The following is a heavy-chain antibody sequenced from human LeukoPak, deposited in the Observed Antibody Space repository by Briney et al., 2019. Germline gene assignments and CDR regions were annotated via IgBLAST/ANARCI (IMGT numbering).Heavy chain of an antibody. CDR3: ARDSSPYCTDGVCFYSFDY. CDR1: GYTFTGYY. CDR2: INPNSGGT. J-gene: IGHJ4*02. Sequence: ASVEVSCKASGYTFTGYYMHWVRQAPRQGREWMGWINPNSGGTNYAQKFQGRVSMTRDTSISTAYMELSRLRSDDTAVYYCARDSSPYCTDGVCFYSFDYWGQGTLVTVSS. V-gene: IGHV1-2*02. D-gene: IGHD2-8*01.